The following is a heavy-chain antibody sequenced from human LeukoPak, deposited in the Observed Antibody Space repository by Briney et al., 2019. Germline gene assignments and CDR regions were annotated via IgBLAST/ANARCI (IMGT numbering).Heavy chain of an antibody. CDR3: ARDPTYYDILTGYSPAGYFDY. D-gene: IGHD3-9*01. Sequence: SESLSLTCSVYGGSFSGYYWSWIRQPPGKGLEWIGEINHSGSTNYNPSIKSRVTISVDTTNNQFSLKLSSVHAADTAVYYCARDPTYYDILTGYSPAGYFDYWGQGTLVTVSS. J-gene: IGHJ4*02. CDR2: INHSGST. V-gene: IGHV4-34*01. CDR1: GGSFSGYY.